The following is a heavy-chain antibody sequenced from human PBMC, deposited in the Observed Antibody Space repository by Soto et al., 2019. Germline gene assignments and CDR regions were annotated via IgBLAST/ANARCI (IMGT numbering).Heavy chain of an antibody. CDR2: ISGSGGST. CDR1: GFTFRSYW. CDR3: AKAQEVGATPPFDY. V-gene: IGHV3-23*01. J-gene: IGHJ4*02. Sequence: PXXSLRLSCAASGFTFRSYWMRWVRQAPGKGLEWVSAISGSGGSTYYADSVKGRFTISRDNSKNTLYLQMNSLRPEDTAVYYCAKAQEVGATPPFDYWGQGTLVTVSS. D-gene: IGHD1-26*01.